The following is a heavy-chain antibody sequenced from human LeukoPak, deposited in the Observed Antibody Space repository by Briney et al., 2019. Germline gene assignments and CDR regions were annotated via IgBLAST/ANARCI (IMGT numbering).Heavy chain of an antibody. Sequence: SETLSLTCTVSDGSISSYYWSWIRQPPGKGLEWIGYIYYSGSTNYNPSLKSRVTISVDTSKNQFSLKLSSVTAADTAVYYCARDLEAPYYDFWSGYYPGGFDPWGQGTLVTVSS. V-gene: IGHV4-59*01. CDR2: IYYSGST. J-gene: IGHJ5*02. CDR3: ARDLEAPYYDFWSGYYPGGFDP. D-gene: IGHD3-3*01. CDR1: DGSISSYY.